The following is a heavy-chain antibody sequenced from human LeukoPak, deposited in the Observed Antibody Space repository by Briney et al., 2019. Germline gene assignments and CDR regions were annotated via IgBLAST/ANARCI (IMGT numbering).Heavy chain of an antibody. Sequence: PGGSLRLSCAASGFTFSSYSMNWVRQAPGKGLEWVSSISSSSNYIYYADSVKGRFTISRDNAKNSLYLQMNSLRAEDTAVYYCARDPSSGWYSKGWFDPWGQGTLVTVSS. V-gene: IGHV3-21*01. J-gene: IGHJ5*02. CDR1: GFTFSSYS. CDR2: ISSSSNYI. CDR3: ARDPSSGWYSKGWFDP. D-gene: IGHD6-19*01.